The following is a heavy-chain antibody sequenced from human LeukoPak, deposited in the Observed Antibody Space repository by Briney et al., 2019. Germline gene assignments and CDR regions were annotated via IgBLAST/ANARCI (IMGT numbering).Heavy chain of an antibody. D-gene: IGHD1-26*01. Sequence: PGGSLRLSCAASGFTVSSNYMSWVRQAPGKGLEWVSAISGSGGSTYYADSVEGRFTISRDNSKNTLYLQMKSLRAEDTAVYYCAKGIESSGSYYTGFDYWGQGTLVTVSS. J-gene: IGHJ4*02. CDR3: AKGIESSGSYYTGFDY. CDR2: ISGSGGST. V-gene: IGHV3-23*01. CDR1: GFTVSSNY.